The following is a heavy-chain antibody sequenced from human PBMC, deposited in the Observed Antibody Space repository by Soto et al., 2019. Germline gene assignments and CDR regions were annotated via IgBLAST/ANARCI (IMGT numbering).Heavy chain of an antibody. CDR3: ARVALYGTHAFDI. V-gene: IGHV1-2*04. Sequence: ASVKVSCKASGYTFTSYDINWVRQATGQGLEWMGWMNPNSGGTNYAQKFQGWVTMTRDTSISTAYMELSRLRSDDTAVYYCARVALYGTHAFDIWGQGTMVTVSS. D-gene: IGHD3-3*02. CDR1: GYTFTSYD. J-gene: IGHJ3*02. CDR2: MNPNSGGT.